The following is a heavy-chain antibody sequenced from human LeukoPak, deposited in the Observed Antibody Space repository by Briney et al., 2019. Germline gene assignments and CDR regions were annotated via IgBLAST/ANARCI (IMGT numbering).Heavy chain of an antibody. CDR2: ISYDGSNK. CDR3: AKDEFGY. Sequence: GGSLRLSCAASGFTFSSYGMHWVRQAPGKGLEWVAVISYDGSNKYYADSVKGRFTISRDNSKNTLYLQMNSLRAEDTAVYYCAKDEFGYWGQGTLVTVSS. CDR1: GFTFSSYG. V-gene: IGHV3-30*18. D-gene: IGHD3-10*01. J-gene: IGHJ4*02.